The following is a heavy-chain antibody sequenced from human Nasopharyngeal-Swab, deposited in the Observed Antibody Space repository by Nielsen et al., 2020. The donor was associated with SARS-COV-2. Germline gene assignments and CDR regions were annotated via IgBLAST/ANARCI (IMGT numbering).Heavy chain of an antibody. V-gene: IGHV3-7*03. D-gene: IGHD2-15*01. CDR1: GFNFSSYS. Sequence: GGSLRLSCAVSGFNFSSYSMSWVRQAPGKGLEWLATIKQGGGETYYVDSVKGRFTISRDNARNSLYLQMNSLRAEDTAVYYCARRAGYCSGGSDCYYFDPWGQGTLVTVSP. CDR3: ARRAGYCSGGSDCYYFDP. J-gene: IGHJ4*02. CDR2: IKQGGGET.